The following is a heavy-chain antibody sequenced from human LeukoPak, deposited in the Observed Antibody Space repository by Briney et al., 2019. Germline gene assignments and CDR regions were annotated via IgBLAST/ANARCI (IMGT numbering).Heavy chain of an antibody. CDR2: IDNNSGAT. J-gene: IGHJ5*02. V-gene: IGHV1-2*02. CDR3: ARGRTSLTAWFVP. CDR1: VYTLTDYY. D-gene: IGHD4-11*01. Sequence: SVTVSCKASVYTLTDYYLHWVRQAHAQELAGVGWIDNNSGATDSAQKFPGRLTVTRDTSLNAVYMELSRLTSDDTAVYYCARGRTSLTAWFVPWGQGTLVTVSS.